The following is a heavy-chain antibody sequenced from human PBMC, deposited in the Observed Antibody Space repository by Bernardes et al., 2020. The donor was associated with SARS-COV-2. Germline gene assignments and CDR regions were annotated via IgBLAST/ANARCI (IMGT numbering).Heavy chain of an antibody. V-gene: IGHV3-11*03. J-gene: IGHJ3*02. D-gene: IGHD3-10*02. CDR2: MTRYSFT. Sequence: GGSLRLSCAVSGFTLSDYYMSWIRQAPGKGLEWISSMTRYSFTNYAESVKGRFTISRDNARNSLYLQMNSLRGDDTAVYYCASGHVPDAFDNWGQGTMVAVSS. CDR1: GFTLSDYY. CDR3: ASGHVPDAFDN.